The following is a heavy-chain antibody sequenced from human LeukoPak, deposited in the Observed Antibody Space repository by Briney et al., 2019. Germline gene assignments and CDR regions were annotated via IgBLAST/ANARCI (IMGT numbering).Heavy chain of an antibody. CDR1: GFTFSDYD. Sequence: SGGSLRLSCAASGFTFSDYDMSWIRQAPGKGLEWVSYISSSGSTIYYADSVKGRFTISRDNAKNSMYLQMSSLRAEDTAVYYCARGGAATVKYYGDSYWGQGTLVTVSS. J-gene: IGHJ4*01. V-gene: IGHV3-11*04. CDR2: ISSSGSTI. D-gene: IGHD4-17*01. CDR3: ARGGAATVKYYGDSY.